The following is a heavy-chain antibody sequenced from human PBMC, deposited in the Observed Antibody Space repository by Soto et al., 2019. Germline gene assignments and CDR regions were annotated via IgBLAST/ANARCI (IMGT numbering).Heavy chain of an antibody. CDR3: ATGFYCGGDCYSGPGY. Sequence: ASVKVSCKVSGYTLTELSMHWVRQAPGKGLEWMGGFDPEDGETIYAQKFQGRVTMTEDTSTDTAYLELSSLRSEDTAVYYCATGFYCGGDCYSGPGYWVQGTLVTVSS. CDR1: GYTLTELS. D-gene: IGHD2-21*02. J-gene: IGHJ4*02. V-gene: IGHV1-24*01. CDR2: FDPEDGET.